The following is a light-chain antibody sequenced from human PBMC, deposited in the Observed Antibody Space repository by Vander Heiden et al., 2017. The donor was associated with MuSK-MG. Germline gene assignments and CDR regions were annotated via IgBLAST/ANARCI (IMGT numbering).Light chain of an antibody. J-gene: IGLJ2*01. CDR2: DVS. V-gene: IGLV2-14*03. Sequence: QSALTQPASASGSPGPSIHIPCTGTPSDVGGYSYVSWYQHHPGKAPKLMIYDVSNRPSGVSKRFSGSKSGNTASLTISGLQAEDEAYYYCSSYTSRSVFFGGGTKLTVL. CDR1: PSDVGGYSY. CDR3: SSYTSRSVF.